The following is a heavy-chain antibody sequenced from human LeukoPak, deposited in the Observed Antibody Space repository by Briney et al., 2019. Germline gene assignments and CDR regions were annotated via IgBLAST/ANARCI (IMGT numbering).Heavy chain of an antibody. V-gene: IGHV3-30-3*01. D-gene: IGHD5-12*01. CDR1: GFTFSSYA. J-gene: IGHJ4*02. CDR2: ISYDGSNK. CDR3: ARYLGLH. Sequence: PGGSLGLSCAASGFTFSSYAMHWVRQAPGKGLEWVAVISYDGSNKYYADSVKGRFTISRDNSKNTLYLQMNSLRAEDTAVYYCARYLGLHWGQGTLVTVSS.